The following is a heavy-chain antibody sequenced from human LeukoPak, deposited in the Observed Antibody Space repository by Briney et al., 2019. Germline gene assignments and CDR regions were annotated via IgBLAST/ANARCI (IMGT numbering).Heavy chain of an antibody. CDR1: GYTFTGYH. CDR3: ARVPHSLISSYYYDSSGYGFRALDY. CDR2: ISAYNGNT. Sequence: GASVKVSCKASGYTFTGYHMHWVRQAPGQGLEWMGWISAYNGNTNYAQKLQGRVTMTTDTSTSTAYMELSRLRSDDTAVYYCARVPHSLISSYYYDSSGYGFRALDYWGQGTLVTVSS. V-gene: IGHV1-18*04. J-gene: IGHJ4*02. D-gene: IGHD3-22*01.